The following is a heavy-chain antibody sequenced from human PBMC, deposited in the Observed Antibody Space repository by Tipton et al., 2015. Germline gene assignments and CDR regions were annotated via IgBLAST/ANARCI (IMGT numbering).Heavy chain of an antibody. CDR2: TYYRSNWNN. Sequence: GLVKPSQTLSLTCAISGDSVSSNTAAWHWIRQSPSRGLEWLGRTYYRSNWNNDYAVSVKSRITITPDTSKNQFSLKLSSVTAADTAVYYCARGHYVSRMDVWGQGTTVTVSS. J-gene: IGHJ6*02. D-gene: IGHD3-10*01. CDR3: ARGHYVSRMDV. CDR1: GDSVSSNTAA. V-gene: IGHV6-1*01.